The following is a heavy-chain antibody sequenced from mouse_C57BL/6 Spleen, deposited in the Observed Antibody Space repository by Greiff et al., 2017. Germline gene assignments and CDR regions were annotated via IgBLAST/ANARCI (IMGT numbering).Heavy chain of an antibody. J-gene: IGHJ2*01. CDR2: INPYNGGT. D-gene: IGHD2-5*01. Sequence: EVQLQQSGPVLVKPGASVKMSCKASGYTFTDYYMNWVKQSHGKSLEWIGVINPYNGGTSYNQKFKGKATLTVDKSSSTAYMELNSLTSEDSAVYYCARWTYSNYFDYWGQGTTLTVSS. CDR1: GYTFTDYY. V-gene: IGHV1-19*01. CDR3: ARWTYSNYFDY.